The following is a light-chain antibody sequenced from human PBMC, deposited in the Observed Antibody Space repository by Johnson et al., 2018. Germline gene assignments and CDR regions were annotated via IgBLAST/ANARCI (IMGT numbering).Light chain of an antibody. Sequence: QSVLTQPPSVSAAPGQKVTISCSGSSSNIGNNYVSWYQQLPGTDPKLLIYENNKRPSGIPDRFSGSKSGTSATLSITGLQAGDEADYYFRTWDGSLSAGNVFETGPKVTVL. CDR3: RTWDGSLSAGNV. V-gene: IGLV1-51*02. CDR1: SSNIGNNY. J-gene: IGLJ1*01. CDR2: ENN.